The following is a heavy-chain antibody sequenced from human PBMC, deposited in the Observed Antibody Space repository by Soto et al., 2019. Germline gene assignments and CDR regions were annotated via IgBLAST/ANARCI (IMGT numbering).Heavy chain of an antibody. Sequence: GGSLRLSCAASGFTFSSYDMHWVRQATGKGLEWVSAIGTAGDTYYPGSVKGRFTISRENAKNSLYLQMNSLRAEDTAVYYCARENAAVVPYYGMDVWGQGTTVTVSS. V-gene: IGHV3-13*01. CDR1: GFTFSSYD. J-gene: IGHJ6*02. D-gene: IGHD6-19*01. CDR2: IGTAGDT. CDR3: ARENAAVVPYYGMDV.